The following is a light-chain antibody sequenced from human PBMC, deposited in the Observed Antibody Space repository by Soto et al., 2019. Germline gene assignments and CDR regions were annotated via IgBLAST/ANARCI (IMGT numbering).Light chain of an antibody. J-gene: IGKJ1*01. Sequence: EIVLTQSPATLSLSPGERATLSCRASQSVSSYLAWYQQKPGQAPRLLIYDASNRATGIPARFSGSGSGTDCTLTISRLEPEDFAVYYCQQRSNWPGTFAQGTKVEVK. V-gene: IGKV3-11*01. CDR2: DAS. CDR3: QQRSNWPGT. CDR1: QSVSSY.